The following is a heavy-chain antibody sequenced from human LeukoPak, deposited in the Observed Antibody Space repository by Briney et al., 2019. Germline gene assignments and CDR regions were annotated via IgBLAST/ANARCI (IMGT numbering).Heavy chain of an antibody. J-gene: IGHJ6*02. CDR1: GFTVSSNY. CDR2: IYSGGST. D-gene: IGHD6-13*01. CDR3: AREGIAAAGDYYYYYGMDV. V-gene: IGHV3-53*01. Sequence: GGSLRLSCAASGFTVSSNYMSWVRQAPGKGLEWVSVIYSGGSTYYADSVKGRFTISRDNSKNTLYLQMNSLRAGDTAVYYCAREGIAAAGDYYYYYGMDVWGQGTTVTVSS.